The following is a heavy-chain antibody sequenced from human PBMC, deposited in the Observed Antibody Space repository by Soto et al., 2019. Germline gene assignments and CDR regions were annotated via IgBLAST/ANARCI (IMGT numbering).Heavy chain of an antibody. CDR1: GGTFSSYT. Sequence: QVQLVQSGAEVKKPGSSVKVSCKASGGTFSSYTISWVRQAPGQGLEWMGRIIPILGIANYAQKFQGRVKITADKSTSTAYMELSSLRSEDTAVYYCGRATGSGSPDYWGQGTLVTVSS. CDR2: IIPILGIA. D-gene: IGHD3-10*01. V-gene: IGHV1-69*02. J-gene: IGHJ4*02. CDR3: GRATGSGSPDY.